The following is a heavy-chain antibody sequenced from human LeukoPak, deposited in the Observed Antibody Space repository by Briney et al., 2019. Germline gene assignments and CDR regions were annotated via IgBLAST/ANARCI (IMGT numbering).Heavy chain of an antibody. V-gene: IGHV1-69*05. CDR3: GTTGTTLDYYYYYMDV. D-gene: IGHD1-1*01. CDR2: IIPIFGTA. CDR1: GGTFSSYA. Sequence: GASVKVSCKASGGTFSSYAISWVRQAPGQGLEWMGGIIPIFGTANYAQKFQGRVTITTDESTSTAYMELSSLRSEDTAVYYCGTTGTTLDYYYYYMDVWGKGTTVTVSS. J-gene: IGHJ6*03.